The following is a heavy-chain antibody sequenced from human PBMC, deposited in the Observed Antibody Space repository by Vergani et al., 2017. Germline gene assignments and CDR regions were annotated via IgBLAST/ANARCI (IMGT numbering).Heavy chain of an antibody. CDR3: ARDPGGYSSFDY. CDR1: GGSISSYY. V-gene: IGHV4-59*01. CDR2: IYYSGST. Sequence: QVQLQESGPGLVKPSETLSLTCTVSGGSISSYYWSWIRQPPGKGLEWIGYIYYSGSTNYNPALKSRVTRSGDTSKNQFSLKLSSVTAADTAVYYCARDPGGYSSFDYWGQGTLVTVSS. D-gene: IGHD5-18*01. J-gene: IGHJ4*02.